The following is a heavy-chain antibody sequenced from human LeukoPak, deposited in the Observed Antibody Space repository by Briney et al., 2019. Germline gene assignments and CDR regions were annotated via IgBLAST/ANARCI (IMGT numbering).Heavy chain of an antibody. CDR3: AKDGRYYDSSGYYRSYWYFDL. Sequence: GGSLRLSCAASGFTFSSYAMSWVRQAPGKGLEWVSAISGSGGSTYYADSVKGRFTISRDNSKNTLYLQMNSLRAEDTAVYYCAKDGRYYDSSGYYRSYWYFDLWGRGTLVTVSS. V-gene: IGHV3-23*01. J-gene: IGHJ2*01. CDR1: GFTFSSYA. D-gene: IGHD3-22*01. CDR2: ISGSGGST.